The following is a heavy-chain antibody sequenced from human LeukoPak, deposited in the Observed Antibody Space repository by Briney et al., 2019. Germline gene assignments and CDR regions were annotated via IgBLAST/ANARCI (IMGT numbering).Heavy chain of an antibody. CDR2: INHSGST. Sequence: SETLSLTCAVSGGSFSGYYWSWIRQPPGKGLEWIGEINHSGSTNYNPSLKSRVTIAVDMSKNQISLKLSSVTAADTAVYYCARGVYIAAAQYGYWGQGTLVTVSS. CDR1: GGSFSGYY. D-gene: IGHD6-13*01. V-gene: IGHV4-34*01. J-gene: IGHJ4*02. CDR3: ARGVYIAAAQYGY.